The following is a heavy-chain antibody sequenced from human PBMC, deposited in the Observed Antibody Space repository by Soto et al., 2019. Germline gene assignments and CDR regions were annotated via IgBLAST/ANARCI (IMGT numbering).Heavy chain of an antibody. D-gene: IGHD4-17*01. CDR3: ARVPYDYGDLNWFDP. Sequence: AASVKVSFKASGYTFTSYAMHWVRQAPGQRLEWMGWINAGNGNTKYSQKFQGRVTITRDTSASTAYMELSSLRSEDTAVYYCARVPYDYGDLNWFDPWGQGTLVTVSS. CDR1: GYTFTSYA. V-gene: IGHV1-3*01. J-gene: IGHJ5*02. CDR2: INAGNGNT.